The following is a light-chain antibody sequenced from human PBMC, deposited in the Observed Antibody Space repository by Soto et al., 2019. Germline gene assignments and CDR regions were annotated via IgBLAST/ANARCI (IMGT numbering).Light chain of an antibody. Sequence: DIQMTQSPSTLSGSVGDRVTITCRASQTISSWLAWYQQKPGKAPKLLIYKASTLKSGVPSRFSGSGSGTEFTLTIRCLQPDYFATYYCQHDNRDTQTFGQGTKV. J-gene: IGKJ1*01. CDR1: QTISSW. CDR3: QHDNRDTQT. V-gene: IGKV1-5*03. CDR2: KAS.